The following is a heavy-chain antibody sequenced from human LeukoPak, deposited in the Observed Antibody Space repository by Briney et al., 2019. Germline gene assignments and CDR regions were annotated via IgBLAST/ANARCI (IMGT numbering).Heavy chain of an antibody. V-gene: IGHV3-23*01. J-gene: IGHJ4*02. CDR1: GFTFSNHA. CDR3: AKNVVVKRYIDF. CDR2: ISGGGRTT. D-gene: IGHD2-15*01. Sequence: GGSLRLSCAASGFTFSNHAMSWVRQPPGKGLQWVAVISGGGRTTEYADFVKGRFTISRDNSKNTLSLQMNSLTVEDTAIYFCAKNVVVKRYIDFWGQGTLVTVSS.